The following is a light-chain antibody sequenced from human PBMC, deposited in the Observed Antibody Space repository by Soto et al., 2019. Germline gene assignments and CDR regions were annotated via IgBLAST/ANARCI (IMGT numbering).Light chain of an antibody. CDR3: CSYSGSRLI. J-gene: IGLJ2*01. V-gene: IGLV2-11*01. CDR1: SRDIGGYNH. Sequence: QSVLTQPPSVSRSPGQSVTISCTGTSRDIGGYNHVSWYQQHPGKAPKLIVYDVAKRPSGVPDRFSGSKSGNTASLTISGLLPEDEADYSCCSYSGSRLIFGGGTKVTVL. CDR2: DVA.